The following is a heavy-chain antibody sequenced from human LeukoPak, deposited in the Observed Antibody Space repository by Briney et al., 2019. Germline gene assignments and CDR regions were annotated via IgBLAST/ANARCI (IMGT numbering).Heavy chain of an antibody. CDR3: AKDGYSGSWYTGGGDY. Sequence: NAGGSLRLSCAASGFTLSSYTMNWVRQAPGKGLEWVSSISRSSIYIYYADSVKGRFTISRDNAKNSLFLQMNSLRAGDTAVYYCAKDGYSGSWYTGGGDYWGQGTLVTVSS. CDR2: ISRSSIYI. V-gene: IGHV3-21*01. J-gene: IGHJ4*02. CDR1: GFTLSSYT. D-gene: IGHD1-26*01.